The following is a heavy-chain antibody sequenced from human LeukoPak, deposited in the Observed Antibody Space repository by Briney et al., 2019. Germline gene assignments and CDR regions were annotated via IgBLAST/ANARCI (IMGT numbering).Heavy chain of an antibody. CDR1: GGSISSSTYS. Sequence: SETLSLTCTVSGGSISSSTYSWDWIRQPPGKGLEWIGSLYYSGSTYYNPSLKSRVTISVDTSKNQFSLNLSSVTAADTAVYYCARSMTTVVRGRRVDNWFDPWGQGTLVTVSS. D-gene: IGHD4-23*01. CDR2: LYYSGST. CDR3: ARSMTTVVRGRRVDNWFDP. V-gene: IGHV4-39*07. J-gene: IGHJ5*02.